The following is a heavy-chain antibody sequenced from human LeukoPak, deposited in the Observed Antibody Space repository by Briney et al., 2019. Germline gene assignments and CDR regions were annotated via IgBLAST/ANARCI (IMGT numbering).Heavy chain of an antibody. CDR3: AGDSSGYYHFDY. Sequence: GESLQISCQGSGYSFTNYWIGWVRQMPGKGLEWMGIIYPGDSDTRYSPSFQGRITISADKSISTAYLQWSSLKASDTAMYYCAGDSSGYYHFDYWGQGTLVTISS. CDR2: IYPGDSDT. CDR1: GYSFTNYW. D-gene: IGHD3-22*01. J-gene: IGHJ4*02. V-gene: IGHV5-51*01.